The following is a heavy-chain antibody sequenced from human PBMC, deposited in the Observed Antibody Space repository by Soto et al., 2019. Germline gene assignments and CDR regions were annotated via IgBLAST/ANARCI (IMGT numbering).Heavy chain of an antibody. V-gene: IGHV3-48*03. CDR3: GRARDKERWVSAFDC. J-gene: IGHJ4*02. CDR1: GFNFNSYE. CDR2: ISGSGTTT. Sequence: EVKLVESGGGLVQPGGSLRLSCAASGFNFNSYEMNWVRQAPGKGLEWVSYISGSGTTTYYADSVKGRFTISRDNADNSLFLQRTSRRAEDSAIYCCGRARDKERWVSAFDCWGQGSLVTVSS. D-gene: IGHD1-26*01.